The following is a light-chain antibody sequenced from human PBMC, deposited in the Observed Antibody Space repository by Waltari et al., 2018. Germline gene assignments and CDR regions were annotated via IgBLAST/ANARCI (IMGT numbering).Light chain of an antibody. J-gene: IGLJ2*01. V-gene: IGLV3-19*01. Sequence: SSELTQDPAVSVALGQTVSITCQGASLRRYYASWYQQKPRQAPLLAIYGKNSRPSGIPDRFSGSSSGNTASLTITGAQAEDEADYYCNSRDSNNNRVFFGGGTKLTVL. CDR3: NSRDSNNNRVF. CDR1: SLRRYY. CDR2: GKN.